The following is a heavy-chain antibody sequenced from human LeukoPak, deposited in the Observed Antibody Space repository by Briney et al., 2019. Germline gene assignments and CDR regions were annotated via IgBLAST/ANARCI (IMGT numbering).Heavy chain of an antibody. V-gene: IGHV3-30-3*01. CDR1: GFTFSSYA. D-gene: IGHD3-22*01. Sequence: PGRSLRLSCAASGFTFSSYAMHWVRQAPGKGLEWVAVISYDGSNKYYADSVKGRFTISRDNSKNTLYLQMNSLRAEDTAVYYCARHTFYYDSSGSSVFDYWGQGTL. CDR3: ARHTFYYDSSGSSVFDY. J-gene: IGHJ4*02. CDR2: ISYDGSNK.